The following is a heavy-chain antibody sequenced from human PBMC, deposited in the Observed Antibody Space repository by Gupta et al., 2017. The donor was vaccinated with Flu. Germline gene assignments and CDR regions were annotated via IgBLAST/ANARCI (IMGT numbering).Heavy chain of an antibody. CDR3: AKHRYSTISDDDYFDY. D-gene: IGHD6-13*01. CDR2: ITSSGGNT. Sequence: DVQLLESGGNLAQPGGSLRLSCAASGFTFSTSAMSWVRQAPGKGLDWVSGITSSGGNTYYAGSVRGRFTISRDNSKNTLYLQMNSLRGEDTAVYFCAKHRYSTISDDDYFDYWGQGTLVTVSS. CDR1: GFTFSTSA. V-gene: IGHV3-23*01. J-gene: IGHJ4*02.